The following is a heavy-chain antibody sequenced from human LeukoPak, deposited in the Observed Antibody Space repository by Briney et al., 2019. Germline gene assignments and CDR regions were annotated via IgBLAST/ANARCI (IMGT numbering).Heavy chain of an antibody. Sequence: ASVKVSCKASGYTFTGYYMHWVRQAPGQGLEWMGRINPNSGGTNYAQKFQGRVTMTRDTSISTAYMELSRLTSDDTAVYYCARDLRYYDYVWGSYRLNYWGQGTLVTVSS. J-gene: IGHJ4*02. CDR3: ARDLRYYDYVWGSYRLNY. CDR2: INPNSGGT. V-gene: IGHV1-2*06. D-gene: IGHD3-16*02. CDR1: GYTFTGYY.